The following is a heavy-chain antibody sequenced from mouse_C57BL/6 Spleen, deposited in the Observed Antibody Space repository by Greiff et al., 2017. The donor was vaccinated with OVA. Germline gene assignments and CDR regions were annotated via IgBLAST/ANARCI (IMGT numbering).Heavy chain of an antibody. D-gene: IGHD3-2*02. CDR1: GYAFSSYW. CDR2: IYPGDGDT. Sequence: QVQLQQSGAELVKPGASVKISCKASGYAFSSYWMNWVKQRPGKGLEWIGQIYPGDGDTNYNGKFKGKATLTADKSSSTAYMQLSSLTSEDSAVYFGARVGSGYVGYFDYWGQGTTLTVSS. CDR3: ARVGSGYVGYFDY. V-gene: IGHV1-80*01. J-gene: IGHJ2*01.